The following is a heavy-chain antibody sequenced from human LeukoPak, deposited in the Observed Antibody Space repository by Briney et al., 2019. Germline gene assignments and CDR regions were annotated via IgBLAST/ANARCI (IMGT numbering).Heavy chain of an antibody. V-gene: IGHV3-30*02. J-gene: IGHJ6*02. CDR3: AKDSVVVAAQLDYYYYGMDV. CDR2: IRYDGSNK. Sequence: GGSLRLSCAASGFTFSSYGMHWVRQAPGKGLEWVAFIRYDGSNKYYADSVKGRFTISRDNSKNTLYLQMNSLRAEDTAVYYCAKDSVVVAAQLDYYYYGMDVWGQGTTVTVSS. CDR1: GFTFSSYG. D-gene: IGHD2-15*01.